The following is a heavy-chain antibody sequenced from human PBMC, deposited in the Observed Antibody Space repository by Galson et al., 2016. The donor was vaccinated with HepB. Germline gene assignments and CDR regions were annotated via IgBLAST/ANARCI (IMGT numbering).Heavy chain of an antibody. CDR2: ISGSGGST. D-gene: IGHD3-22*01. CDR3: ARVGPEDYDSSGLDY. J-gene: IGHJ4*02. CDR1: GFTFSSYA. V-gene: IGHV3-23*01. Sequence: SLRLSCAASGFTFSSYAMAWVRQAPGKGLEWVSGISGSGGSTYYADSMEGRFTISRDNSKNTLYLQMNILRAEDPAVFYCARVGPEDYDSSGLDYWGQGTLVTVSS.